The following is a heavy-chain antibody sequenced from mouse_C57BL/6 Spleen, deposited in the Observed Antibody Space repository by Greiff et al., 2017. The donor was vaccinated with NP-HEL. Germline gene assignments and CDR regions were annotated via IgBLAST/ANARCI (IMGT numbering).Heavy chain of an antibody. Sequence: QVQLQQSGAELVMPGASVKLSCKASGYTFTSYWMHWVKQRPGQGLEWIGEIDPSDSYTNYNQKFKGKSTLTVDKSSSTAYMQLSSLTSEDSAVYYCARGDGNYAGDYFDYWGQGTTLTVSS. J-gene: IGHJ2*01. D-gene: IGHD2-1*01. CDR1: GYTFTSYW. CDR3: ARGDGNYAGDYFDY. V-gene: IGHV1-69*01. CDR2: IDPSDSYT.